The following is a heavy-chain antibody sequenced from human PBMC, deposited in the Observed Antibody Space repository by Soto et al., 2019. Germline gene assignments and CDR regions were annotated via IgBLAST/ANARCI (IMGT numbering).Heavy chain of an antibody. J-gene: IGHJ6*02. V-gene: IGHV4-34*01. Sequence: PWETLSLTCAVYGGSFSGYSWTWLRQPPGKGLEWIGEINHSGTTDYNPALKSRVTMSADTSKNQFSLRMTSVTAADTAVYYCARARFDSWSHIYYGLDVWGQGTTVTVSS. CDR2: INHSGTT. CDR1: GGSFSGYS. D-gene: IGHD3-3*01. CDR3: ARARFDSWSHIYYGLDV.